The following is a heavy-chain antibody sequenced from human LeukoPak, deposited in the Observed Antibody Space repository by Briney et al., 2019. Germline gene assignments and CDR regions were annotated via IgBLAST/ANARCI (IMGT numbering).Heavy chain of an antibody. Sequence: GGSLRLSCAASGFTFSDYAMTWVRQAPGKGLEWVSAISSSGGSTYYADSVKGRFTISRDNSKNTLYLQMNSLRAEDTAVYYCAKDTRSDFWSGYYNYWSQGTLVTVSS. CDR3: AKDTRSDFWSGYYNY. J-gene: IGHJ4*02. CDR2: ISSSGGST. V-gene: IGHV3-23*01. CDR1: GFTFSDYA. D-gene: IGHD3-3*01.